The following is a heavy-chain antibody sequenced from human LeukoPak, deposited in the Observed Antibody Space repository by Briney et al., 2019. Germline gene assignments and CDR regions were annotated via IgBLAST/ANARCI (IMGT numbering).Heavy chain of an antibody. CDR1: GYTLTGYH. Sequence: ASVKVSCKASGYTLTGYHMHWVRQAPGQGLEWMGWINPNSGGTNYAQKFQGRVTMTRDTSISTAYMELSRLRSDDTAVYYCARSAAGSSVTDYWGQGTLVTVSS. D-gene: IGHD6-13*01. J-gene: IGHJ4*02. CDR2: INPNSGGT. CDR3: ARSAAGSSVTDY. V-gene: IGHV1-2*02.